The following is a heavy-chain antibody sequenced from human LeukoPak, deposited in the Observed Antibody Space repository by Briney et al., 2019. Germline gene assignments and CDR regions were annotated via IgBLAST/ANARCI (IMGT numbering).Heavy chain of an antibody. CDR1: GFTFSTYS. Sequence: GGSLRLSCAVSGFTFSTYSMHWVRQAPGKRLEWVSSISSSSSYMNYADSVKGRFTISRGNAENSLYLQMNSLRAEDTAVYYCARDRGKTSPYYYVDVWGKGTTVTVSS. D-gene: IGHD4-23*01. CDR2: ISSSSSYM. J-gene: IGHJ6*03. CDR3: ARDRGKTSPYYYVDV. V-gene: IGHV3-21*01.